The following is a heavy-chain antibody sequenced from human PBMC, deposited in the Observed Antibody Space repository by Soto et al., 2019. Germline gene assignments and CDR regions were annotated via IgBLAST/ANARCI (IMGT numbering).Heavy chain of an antibody. CDR3: ARDYCSSTSCYFYYYYGMDV. J-gene: IGHJ6*02. CDR1: GYTFTSYG. Sequence: QVQLVQSGAEVKKPGASVKVSCKASGYTFTSYGISWVRQAPGQGLEWMGWISAYNGNTNYAQKLQGRVTMTTDKSTSTAYMELRSLRSDDTAVDYCARDYCSSTSCYFYYYYGMDVWGQGTTVTVSS. CDR2: ISAYNGNT. V-gene: IGHV1-18*01. D-gene: IGHD2-2*01.